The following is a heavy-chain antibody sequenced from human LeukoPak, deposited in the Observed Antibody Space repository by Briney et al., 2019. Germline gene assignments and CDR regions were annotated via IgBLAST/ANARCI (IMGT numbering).Heavy chain of an antibody. Sequence: PGGSLRLSCAASGFTVSNNYISWVRQAPGKGLEWVSVISDSGGSTYYADSVKGRFTISRDNSRNTLYLQMNSLRPVDTAVYYCAKAVGTLVPSHFDYWGQGTLVTVSS. CDR1: GFTVSNNY. CDR3: AKAVGTLVPSHFDY. D-gene: IGHD2-2*01. V-gene: IGHV3-23*01. J-gene: IGHJ4*02. CDR2: ISDSGGST.